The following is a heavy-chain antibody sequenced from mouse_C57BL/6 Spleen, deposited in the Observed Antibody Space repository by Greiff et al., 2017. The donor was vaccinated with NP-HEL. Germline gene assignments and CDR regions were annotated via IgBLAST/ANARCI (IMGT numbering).Heavy chain of an antibody. D-gene: IGHD1-1*01. J-gene: IGHJ1*03. CDR1: GFTFSSYA. V-gene: IGHV5-9-1*02. CDR3: TRGDYYGSSPSYWYFDV. CDR2: ISSGGDYI. Sequence: EVQLVESGEGLVKPGGSLKLSCAASGFTFSSYAMAWVRQTPEKRLEWVAYISSGGDYIYYADTVKGRFTISRDNARNTLYLQMSSLKSEDTAMYYCTRGDYYGSSPSYWYFDVWGTGTTVTVSS.